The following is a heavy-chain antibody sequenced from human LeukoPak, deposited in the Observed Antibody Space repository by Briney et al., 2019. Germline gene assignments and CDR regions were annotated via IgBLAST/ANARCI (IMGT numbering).Heavy chain of an antibody. V-gene: IGHV1-2*02. CDR2: INPKSGGT. CDR1: GYTFTGYY. J-gene: IGHJ4*02. D-gene: IGHD6-19*01. CDR3: ARGYNVGWYWA. Sequence: GASVKVSCKASGYTFTGYYMHWVRQAPGQGLEWMGWINPKSGGTNYAQKFQGRVTMTRDTSISTAYMELSRLRSDDTAVYYCARGYNVGWYWAWGQGALVTVSS.